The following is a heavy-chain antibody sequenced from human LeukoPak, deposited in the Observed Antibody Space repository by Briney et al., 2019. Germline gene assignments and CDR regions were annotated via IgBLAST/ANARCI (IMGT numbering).Heavy chain of an antibody. J-gene: IGHJ4*02. CDR1: GASISSGGHY. CDR3: ARVPAAGTGPDY. CDR2: IYNSGSGST. Sequence: PSQTLSLTCTVSGASISSGGHYWSWIRQHPGKGLEWIGYIYNSGSGSTYYNPSLHSRVTMSVDTSKNEFSLKLNSVTAADTAVYYCARVPAAGTGPDYWGQGTLVTVSS. D-gene: IGHD6-13*01. V-gene: IGHV4-31*03.